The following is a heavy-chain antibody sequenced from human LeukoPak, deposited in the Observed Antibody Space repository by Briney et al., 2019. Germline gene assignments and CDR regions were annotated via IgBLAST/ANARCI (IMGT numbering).Heavy chain of an antibody. J-gene: IGHJ4*02. Sequence: ASVKVPCKASGGTFSSYAISWVRQAPGQGLEWMGRIIPILGIANYAQKFQGRVTITADKSTSTAYMELSSLRSEDTAVYYCARMGFWSGYSTDYWGQGTLVTVSS. CDR1: GGTFSSYA. CDR3: ARMGFWSGYSTDY. V-gene: IGHV1-69*04. CDR2: IIPILGIA. D-gene: IGHD3-3*01.